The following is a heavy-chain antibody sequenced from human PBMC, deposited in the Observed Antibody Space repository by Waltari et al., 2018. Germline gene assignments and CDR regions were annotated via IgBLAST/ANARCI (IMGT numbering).Heavy chain of an antibody. V-gene: IGHV4-38-2*01. CDR1: GYSISSGYY. CDR2: IYHSGST. CDR3: VLTLVTNDAFDI. J-gene: IGHJ3*02. Sequence: QVQLQESGPGLVKPSETLSLTCAVSGYSISSGYYWGWIRQPPGKGLEWIGSIYHSGSTYYNPSLKSLVTISVDTSKNQFSLKLSSVTAADTAVYYCVLTLVTNDAFDIWGQGTMVTVSS. D-gene: IGHD2-15*01.